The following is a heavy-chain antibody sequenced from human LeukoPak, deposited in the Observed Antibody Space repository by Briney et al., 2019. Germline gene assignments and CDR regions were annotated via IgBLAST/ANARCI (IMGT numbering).Heavy chain of an antibody. CDR3: SRQTGDGQGYFDC. V-gene: IGHV4-39*01. CDR1: GASIAHDTSY. CDR2: TYFSGAT. J-gene: IGHJ4*02. Sequence: PSETPSPTGSVSGASIAHDTSYSGWVRQSPGKGLEWIGSTYFSGATYYNPSLKSRVTISADTSKNQFSLKLTSVSPADTAVYHCSRQTGDGQGYFDCWGQGTLVTVSS.